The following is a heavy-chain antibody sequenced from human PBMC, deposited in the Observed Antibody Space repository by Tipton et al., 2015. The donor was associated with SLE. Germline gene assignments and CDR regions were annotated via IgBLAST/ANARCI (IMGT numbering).Heavy chain of an antibody. D-gene: IGHD2-21*01. CDR2: VYHSGST. V-gene: IGHV4-61*01. CDR3: ARGLLTWRGAIVGVDV. CDR1: GGSISRLTYY. J-gene: IGHJ6*02. Sequence: TLSLTCTVSGGSISRLTYYWGWIRKPPGKALEWLGDVYHSGSTNPNPSLKSRLSISVETSKNQFSLRLTSVTAADTAVYYCARGLLTWRGAIVGVDVWGQGTTVNVSS.